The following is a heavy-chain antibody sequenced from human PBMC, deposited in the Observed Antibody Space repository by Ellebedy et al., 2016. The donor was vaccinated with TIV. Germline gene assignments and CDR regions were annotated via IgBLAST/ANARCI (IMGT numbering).Heavy chain of an antibody. CDR2: ISSSGSTI. CDR3: ARDPVYYGSGSSVYGMDV. Sequence: GGSLRLSCAASGFTFSSYEMNWVRQAPGKGLEWVSYISSSGSTIYYADSVKGRFTISRDNAKNSLYLQMNSLRAEDTAVYYCARDPVYYGSGSSVYGMDVWGQGTTVTVSS. J-gene: IGHJ6*02. D-gene: IGHD3-10*01. V-gene: IGHV3-48*03. CDR1: GFTFSSYE.